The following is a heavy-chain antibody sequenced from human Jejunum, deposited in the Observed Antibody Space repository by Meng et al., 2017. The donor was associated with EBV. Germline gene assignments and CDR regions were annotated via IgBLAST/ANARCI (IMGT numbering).Heavy chain of an antibody. CDR3: AKLPMATIRGGYFDY. D-gene: IGHD5-24*01. CDR1: FFAFRRDL. J-gene: IGHJ4*02. Sequence: VQMVESEAGSVQPGASLSLSRASSFFAFRRDLSGRGRQAIRQRLGWPLALSGSSCSTYYARSGQGRITISRDNYKNTLNQQMNSLRAEDTAVYYCAKLPMATIRGGYFDYWGQGTLVTVSS. CDR2: LSGSSCST. V-gene: IGHV3-23*04.